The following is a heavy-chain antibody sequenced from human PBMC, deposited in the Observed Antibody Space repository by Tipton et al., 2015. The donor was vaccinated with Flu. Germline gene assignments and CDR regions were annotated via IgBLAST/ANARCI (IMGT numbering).Heavy chain of an antibody. J-gene: IGHJ4*02. V-gene: IGHV4-59*01. Sequence: TLSLTCTVSGGSISSYYWSWIRQPPGKGLEWIGYIDYSGSPNYNPSLKSRVTISIDTSKNQFSLKLSPVTAEDTAVYYCTRDDYSSSYYFDYWGQGTLVSVSS. CDR1: GGSISSYY. D-gene: IGHD6-6*01. CDR3: TRDDYSSSYYFDY. CDR2: IDYSGSP.